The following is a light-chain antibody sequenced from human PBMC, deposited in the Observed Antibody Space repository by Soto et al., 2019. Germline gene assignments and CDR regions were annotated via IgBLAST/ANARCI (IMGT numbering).Light chain of an antibody. CDR1: QGISNY. CDR2: AAS. Sequence: DIRMTQSPSSLSASVGDRVTITCRASQGISNYLAWYQQKPGKVPKLLIYAASTLQSRVPSRFSGSGSGTDFTLTISSLQPEDVATYYCQKYNSAPPYTFGQGTKLEIK. CDR3: QKYNSAPPYT. V-gene: IGKV1-27*01. J-gene: IGKJ2*01.